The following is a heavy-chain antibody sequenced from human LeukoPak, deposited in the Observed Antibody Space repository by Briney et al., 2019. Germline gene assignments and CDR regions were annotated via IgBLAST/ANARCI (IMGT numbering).Heavy chain of an antibody. J-gene: IGHJ4*02. D-gene: IGHD3-10*01. Sequence: SETLSLTCTVSGYSISSGYYWSWIRQPAGKGLEWIGRIYTSQSTNYNPSLKSRVTISVDTSRNPFSLKLSSVTAADTAVYYCARGLWFGDENPPYFDYWGQGILVTVSS. CDR1: GYSISSGYY. CDR3: ARGLWFGDENPPYFDY. V-gene: IGHV4-61*02. CDR2: IYTSQST.